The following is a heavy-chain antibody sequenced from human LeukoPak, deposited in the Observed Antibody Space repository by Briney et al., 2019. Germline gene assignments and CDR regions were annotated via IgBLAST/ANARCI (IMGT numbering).Heavy chain of an antibody. V-gene: IGHV4-34*01. CDR2: INHSGST. Sequence: SETLSLTCAVYGGSFSGYYWSWIRQPPGKGLEWIGEINHSGSTNYNLSLQSRVTISVDTSKNQFSLTLSSVTAADTAVYYCARGGSYSRGYYYYYMDVWGKGTTVTVSS. D-gene: IGHD6-13*01. CDR1: GGSFSGYY. J-gene: IGHJ6*03. CDR3: ARGGSYSRGYYYYYMDV.